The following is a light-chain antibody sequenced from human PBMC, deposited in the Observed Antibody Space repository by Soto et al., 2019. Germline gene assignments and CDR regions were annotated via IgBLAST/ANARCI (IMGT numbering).Light chain of an antibody. CDR1: QGIGTW. V-gene: IGKV1-12*01. CDR3: QPSSNFPT. J-gene: IGKJ4*01. Sequence: DIQMTQSPSSVSASVGDRVTITCRASQGIGTWLAWYQQKPRKAPKLLIYAASRLQSGVPSRFRGGGSGTDFTLTINSLQPKDFATYDCQPSSNFPTFGGGTKWEIK. CDR2: AAS.